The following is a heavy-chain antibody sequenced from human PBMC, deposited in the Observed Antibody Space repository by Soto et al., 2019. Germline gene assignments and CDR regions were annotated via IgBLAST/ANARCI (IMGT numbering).Heavy chain of an antibody. J-gene: IGHJ4*02. CDR1: GGSTSSGGYS. Sequence: QLQLQESGSGLVKPSQTLSLTCAVSGGSTSSGGYSWSWLRXXPGKGLEWIGYISHSGSTYYNPSLKSRVTISVDTSKNQFSLRLSSVTAADTAVYYCARGGLLPDYWGQGTLVTVSS. V-gene: IGHV4-30-2*01. CDR2: ISHSGST. CDR3: ARGGLLPDY. D-gene: IGHD6-19*01.